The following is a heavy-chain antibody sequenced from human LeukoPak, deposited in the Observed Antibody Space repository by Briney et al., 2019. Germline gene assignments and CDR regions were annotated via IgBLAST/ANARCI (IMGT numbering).Heavy chain of an antibody. CDR3: ARQLEWEPHAFDI. J-gene: IGHJ3*02. CDR2: IYHSGST. Sequence: SGTLSLTCAVSGGSISSSNWWSWVRQPPGKGLEWIGEIYHSGSTNYNPSLKSQVTISVDKSKNQFSLKLSPVTAADTAVYYCARQLEWEPHAFDIWGQGTMVTVSS. CDR1: GGSISSSNW. D-gene: IGHD1-26*01. V-gene: IGHV4-4*02.